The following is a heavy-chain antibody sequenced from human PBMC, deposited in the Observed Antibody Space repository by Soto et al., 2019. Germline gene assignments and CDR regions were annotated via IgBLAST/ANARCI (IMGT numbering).Heavy chain of an antibody. CDR2: IYYSGST. V-gene: IGHV4-31*03. J-gene: IGHJ4*02. CDR3: VRWAGSGYNVDY. D-gene: IGHD3-22*01. Sequence: TLSLTCPVSGASISSGGYYWSWIRQHPGKGLEWIGYIYYSGSTYYNPSLKSRVTISVDTSKNQFSLKLSSVTAADTAVYYCVRWAGSGYNVDYWGQGTLVTVYS. CDR1: GASISSGGYY.